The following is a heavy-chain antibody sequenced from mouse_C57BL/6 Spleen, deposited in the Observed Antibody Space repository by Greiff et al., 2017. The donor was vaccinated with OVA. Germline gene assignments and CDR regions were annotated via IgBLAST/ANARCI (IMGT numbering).Heavy chain of an antibody. V-gene: IGHV14-2*01. CDR3: ARSEITTVVADY. Sequence: EVKLVESGAELVKPGASVKLSCTASGFNIKDYYMHWVKQRTEQGLEWIGRIDPEDGETKYAPKFQGKATITADTSSNTAYLQLSSLTSEDTAVYYCARSEITTVVADYWGQGTTLTVSS. CDR2: IDPEDGET. CDR1: GFNIKDYY. J-gene: IGHJ2*01. D-gene: IGHD1-1*01.